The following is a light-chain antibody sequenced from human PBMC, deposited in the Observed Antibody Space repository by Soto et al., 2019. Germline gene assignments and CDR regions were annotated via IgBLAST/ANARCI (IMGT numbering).Light chain of an antibody. CDR3: QQRNNWPSTT. V-gene: IGKV3D-20*02. CDR1: QSVSSSY. J-gene: IGKJ3*01. Sequence: EIVLTQSPGTLSLSAGERATLSCSPSQSVSSSYLAWYQQKPGQAPRLLIYGASSRATGIPDRFSGSGSGTEFTLTISSLEPEDFAVYYCQQRNNWPSTTFGPGTKVDIK. CDR2: GAS.